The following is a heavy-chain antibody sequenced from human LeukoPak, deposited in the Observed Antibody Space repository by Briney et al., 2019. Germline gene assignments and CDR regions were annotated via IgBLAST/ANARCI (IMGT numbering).Heavy chain of an antibody. Sequence: SGGSLRLSCAASGFTFSSYSMNWVRQASGKGLEWVGRIRSKANNYAIVYGASVKGRFTISRDDSKNTAYLQMNSLRAEDTAVYYCAKAEYGDFLTHFDYWGQGTLVTVSS. CDR3: AKAEYGDFLTHFDY. D-gene: IGHD4-17*01. V-gene: IGHV3-73*01. CDR2: IRSKANNYAI. J-gene: IGHJ4*02. CDR1: GFTFSSYS.